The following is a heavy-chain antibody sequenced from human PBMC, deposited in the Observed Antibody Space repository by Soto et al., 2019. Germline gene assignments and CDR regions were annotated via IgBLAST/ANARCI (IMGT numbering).Heavy chain of an antibody. V-gene: IGHV3-23*01. CDR1: GFTFNTYA. CDR3: AKFHGSGTYYNFPDY. CDR2: ISDSGGRT. J-gene: IGHJ4*02. D-gene: IGHD3-10*01. Sequence: PGGSLRLSCAASGFTFNTYAMSWVRQAPGKGLECVSTISDSGGRTYYAASVKGRFTISRDNSKNTLYLLMNSLSAEDTALYYCAKFHGSGTYYNFPDYWGQGTLVTVYS.